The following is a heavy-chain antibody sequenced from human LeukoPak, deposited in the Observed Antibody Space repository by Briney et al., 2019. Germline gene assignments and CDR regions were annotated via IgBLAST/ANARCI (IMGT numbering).Heavy chain of an antibody. CDR3: ARDPELYDIMTGYYTDAFDI. D-gene: IGHD3-9*01. Sequence: SETLSLTCTVSGGSISSYYWSWIRQPAGKGLEWIGRIYTSGSTNYNPSLKSRVTMSVDTSKNQFPLKLSSVTAADTAGYYCARDPELYDIMTGYYTDAFDIWGQGTMVTVSS. J-gene: IGHJ3*02. V-gene: IGHV4-4*07. CDR1: GGSISSYY. CDR2: IYTSGST.